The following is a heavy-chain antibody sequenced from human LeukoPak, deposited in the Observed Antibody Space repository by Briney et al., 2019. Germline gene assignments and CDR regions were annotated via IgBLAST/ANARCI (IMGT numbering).Heavy chain of an antibody. D-gene: IGHD2-8*01. V-gene: IGHV3-7*01. CDR1: GFTFSSYW. J-gene: IGHJ4*02. Sequence: PGGSLRPSCAASGFTFSSYWMSWVRQAPGKGLEWVANIKQDGSEKYYVDSVKGRFIISRDNAKNSLYLQMNSLRAEDTAVYYCASESEMVARYWGQGTLVTVSS. CDR3: ASESEMVARY. CDR2: IKQDGSEK.